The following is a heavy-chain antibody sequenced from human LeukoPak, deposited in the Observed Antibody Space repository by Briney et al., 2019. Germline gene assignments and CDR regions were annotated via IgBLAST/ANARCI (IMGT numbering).Heavy chain of an antibody. Sequence: GGSLRLSCAASGFTFSSYEMSWVRQAPGKGLEWVANIKQDGSEKYYVDSVKGRFTISRDIAKNSLYLQMNSLRAEDTAVYYCARDGMVRGVYYFDYWGQGTLVTVSS. J-gene: IGHJ4*02. D-gene: IGHD3-10*01. CDR2: IKQDGSEK. V-gene: IGHV3-7*01. CDR3: ARDGMVRGVYYFDY. CDR1: GFTFSSYE.